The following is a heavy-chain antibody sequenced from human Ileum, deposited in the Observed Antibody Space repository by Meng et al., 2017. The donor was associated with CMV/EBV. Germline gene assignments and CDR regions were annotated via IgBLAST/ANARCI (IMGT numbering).Heavy chain of an antibody. J-gene: IGHJ4*02. CDR1: GYNFIGYY. D-gene: IGHD5-18*01. V-gene: IGHV1-2*02. CDR2: INPDNGGT. Sequence: QVRLVQSGAGVKESGASVGLSCKASGYNFIGYYRQWVRQAPGKGREWMGWINPDNGGTNYAQEFQGRVTMTRDTSITTAYMELSRLRSDDTAIYYCAKYRYGLGFDYWGQGTLVTVSS. CDR3: AKYRYGLGFDY.